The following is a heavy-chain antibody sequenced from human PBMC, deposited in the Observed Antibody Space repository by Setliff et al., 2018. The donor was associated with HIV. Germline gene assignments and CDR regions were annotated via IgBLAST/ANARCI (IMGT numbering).Heavy chain of an antibody. CDR3: ARVPGGYGDNPIDY. V-gene: IGHV1-18*01. D-gene: IGHD4-17*01. Sequence: ASVKVSCKASGYNFFSYGISWVRQAPGQGLEWMGWISTFDGNTDYAQNVQDRVTMTTDTSTSTVYMELRSLRSDDTAVYYCARVPGGYGDNPIDYWGQGTLVTVSS. CDR1: GYNFFSYG. J-gene: IGHJ4*02. CDR2: ISTFDGNT.